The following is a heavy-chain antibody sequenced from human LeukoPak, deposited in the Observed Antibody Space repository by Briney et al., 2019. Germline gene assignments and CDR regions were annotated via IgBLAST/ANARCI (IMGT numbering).Heavy chain of an antibody. CDR2: ISSSGSTI. V-gene: IGHV3-48*03. D-gene: IGHD3-22*01. CDR3: AKDYNDSSGYHFDY. Sequence: GGSLRLSCAATGFTYSSYEMNYFRQAPGKGLEWVSYISSSGSTIYYADSVKGRFTISRDNAKNSLYLQMNSLRAEDTAVYYCAKDYNDSSGYHFDYWGQGTLVTVSS. CDR1: GFTYSSYE. J-gene: IGHJ4*02.